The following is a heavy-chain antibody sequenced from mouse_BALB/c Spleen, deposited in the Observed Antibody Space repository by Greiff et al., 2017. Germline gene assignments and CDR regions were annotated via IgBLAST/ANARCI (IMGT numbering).Heavy chain of an antibody. CDR3: TRQDNYYGSSYWYFDV. CDR1: GYSFTSYW. J-gene: IGHJ1*01. CDR2: IYPGNSDT. D-gene: IGHD1-1*01. Sequence: VQLQQSGTVLARPGASVKMSCKASGYSFTSYWMHWVKQRPGQGLEWIGAIYPGNSDTSYNQKFKGKAKLTAVTSASTAYMELSSLTNEDSAVYYCTRQDNYYGSSYWYFDVWGAGTTVTVSS. V-gene: IGHV1-5*01.